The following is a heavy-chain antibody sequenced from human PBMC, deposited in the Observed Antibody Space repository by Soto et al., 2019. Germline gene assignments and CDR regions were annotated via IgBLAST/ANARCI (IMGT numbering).Heavy chain of an antibody. CDR1: GFTFSDHY. D-gene: IGHD2-15*01. V-gene: IGHV3-72*01. CDR2: TRNKANSYTT. CDR3: GRARGCSGGSGYQNWYFDL. J-gene: IGHJ2*01. Sequence: EVQLVESGGGLVQPGGSLRLSCAASGFTFSDHYMDWVRQAPGKGLEWVGRTRNKANSYTTEYDASVKGRFTISRDDSEYSLYLQRRSLKAEVTAVYDCGRARGCSGGSGYQNWYFDLWGRGTLVTVSS.